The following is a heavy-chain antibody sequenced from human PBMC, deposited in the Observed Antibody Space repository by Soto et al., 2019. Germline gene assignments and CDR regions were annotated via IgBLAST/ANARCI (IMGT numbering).Heavy chain of an antibody. V-gene: IGHV3-74*01. CDR1: GFTFSIYW. CDR3: VREFGKGDY. J-gene: IGHJ4*02. D-gene: IGHD3-10*01. CDR2: IKSDGSTT. Sequence: PGGSLRLSCVVSGFTFSIYWMHWVRQAPGKGLVWVSRIKSDGSTTNYADSVKGRFAVSRDNPKNTLFLQMNSLRAEDTAVYYFVREFGKGDYWGQGTLVTVSS.